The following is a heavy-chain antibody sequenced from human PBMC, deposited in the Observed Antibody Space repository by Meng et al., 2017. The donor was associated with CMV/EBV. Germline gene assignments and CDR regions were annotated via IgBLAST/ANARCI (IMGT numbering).Heavy chain of an antibody. D-gene: IGHD6-19*01. J-gene: IGHJ5*02. Sequence: LLWQSGAEVKNAGVSVKVSCKASGYTFTGYYMHWVRQAPGQGLEWMGWINPNSGGTNYAQKFQGRVTMTRDTSISTAYMELSRLRSDDTAVYYCARDRVAVAGNHWFDPWGQGTLVTVSS. CDR1: GYTFTGYY. V-gene: IGHV1-2*02. CDR2: INPNSGGT. CDR3: ARDRVAVAGNHWFDP.